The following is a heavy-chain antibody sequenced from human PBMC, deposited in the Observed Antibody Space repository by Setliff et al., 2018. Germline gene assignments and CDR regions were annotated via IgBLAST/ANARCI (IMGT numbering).Heavy chain of an antibody. CDR2: ISNSGNSI. CDR3: ARGYYIPRGSHIVAYYYMDV. D-gene: IGHD3-3*01. V-gene: IGHV3-48*03. J-gene: IGHJ6*03. Sequence: PGGSLRLSCAASAFSFSTYAMNWVRHTPGKGLEWISYISNSGNSIYYADSVKGRFTISRDSAKNSLYLQMNSLRVEDTSVYYCARGYYIPRGSHIVAYYYMDVWGKGTPVTVSS. CDR1: AFSFSTYA.